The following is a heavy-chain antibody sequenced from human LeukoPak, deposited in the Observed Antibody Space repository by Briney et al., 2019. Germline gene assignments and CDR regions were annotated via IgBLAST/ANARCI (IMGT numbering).Heavy chain of an antibody. CDR3: AKDLGAYYYYGMDV. J-gene: IGHJ6*02. CDR1: GFTFSSYA. Sequence: GGSLRLPCAASGFTFSSYAMSWVRQAPGKGLEWVSAISGSGGSTYYADSVKGRFTISRDNSKNTLYLQMNSLRAEDTAVYYCAKDLGAYYYYGMDVWGQGTTVTVSS. CDR2: ISGSGGST. V-gene: IGHV3-23*01.